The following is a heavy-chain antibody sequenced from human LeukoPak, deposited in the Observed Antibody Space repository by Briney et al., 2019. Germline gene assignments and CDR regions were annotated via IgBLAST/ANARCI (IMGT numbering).Heavy chain of an antibody. CDR1: GGSISGYY. Sequence: SETLSLTCTVSGGSISGYYWSWIRQPPGKGLEWIGYIYYSGSTTYNPSLKSRVTISVDTSKNHFSLKLSSVTAADMAIYYCAASGGPINWFDPWGQGTLVTVSS. CDR3: AASGGPINWFDP. J-gene: IGHJ5*02. V-gene: IGHV4-59*12. D-gene: IGHD3-10*01. CDR2: IYYSGST.